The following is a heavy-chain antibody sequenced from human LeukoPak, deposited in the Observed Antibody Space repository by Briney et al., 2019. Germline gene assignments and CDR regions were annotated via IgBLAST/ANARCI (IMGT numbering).Heavy chain of an antibody. D-gene: IGHD6-19*01. V-gene: IGHV1-18*01. Sequence: ASVKVSCKASGYTFTSYGVSWVRQAPGQGLEWMGWISAYNGDTNYAQKLQGRVTMTTDTSTSTAYMELRSLRSDDTAVYYCARGLQENLAWLQAFSAFDIWGQGTMVTVSS. J-gene: IGHJ3*02. CDR3: ARGLQENLAWLQAFSAFDI. CDR2: ISAYNGDT. CDR1: GYTFTSYG.